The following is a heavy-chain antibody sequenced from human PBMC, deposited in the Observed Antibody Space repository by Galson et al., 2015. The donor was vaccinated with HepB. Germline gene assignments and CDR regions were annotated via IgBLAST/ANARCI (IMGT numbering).Heavy chain of an antibody. Sequence: SLRLSCAASGFTFSSYGMHWVRQAPGKGLEWVAVISYDGSNKYYADSVKGRFTISRDNSKNTLYLQMNSLRAEDTAVYYCAKDAEYAGATYFDYWGQGTLVTVSS. D-gene: IGHD1-26*01. CDR2: ISYDGSNK. V-gene: IGHV3-30*18. CDR1: GFTFSSYG. J-gene: IGHJ4*02. CDR3: AKDAEYAGATYFDY.